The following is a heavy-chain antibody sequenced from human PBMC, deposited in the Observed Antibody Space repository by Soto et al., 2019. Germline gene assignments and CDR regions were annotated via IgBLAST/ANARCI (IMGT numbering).Heavy chain of an antibody. CDR2: INPNSGGT. Sequence: ASVKVSCKASGYTFTGYYMHWVRQAPGQGLEWMGWINPNSGGTNYAQKFQGWVTMTRDTSISTAYMELSRLRSDDTAVYYCARAGGGYSYGDYYGMDVWGQGTTVTVS. CDR3: ARAGGGYSYGDYYGMDV. D-gene: IGHD5-18*01. V-gene: IGHV1-2*04. J-gene: IGHJ6*02. CDR1: GYTFTGYY.